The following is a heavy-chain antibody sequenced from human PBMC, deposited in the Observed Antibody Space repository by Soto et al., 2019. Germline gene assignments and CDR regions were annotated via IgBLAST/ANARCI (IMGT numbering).Heavy chain of an antibody. CDR1: GGSFSGYY. D-gene: IGHD6-13*01. J-gene: IGHJ5*02. V-gene: IGHV4-34*01. CDR3: ARRYPPYSSSWYGANGGWFDP. Sequence: ASETLSLTCAVYGGSFSGYYWSWIRQPPGKGLEWIGEINHSGSTNYNPSLKSRVTISVDTSKNQFSLKLSSVTAADTAVYYCARRYPPYSSSWYGANGGWFDPWGQGTLVTISS. CDR2: INHSGST.